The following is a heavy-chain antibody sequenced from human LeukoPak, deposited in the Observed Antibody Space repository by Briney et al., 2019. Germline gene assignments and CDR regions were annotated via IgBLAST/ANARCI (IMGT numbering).Heavy chain of an antibody. D-gene: IGHD3-22*01. CDR1: GASISSSTYY. J-gene: IGHJ5*02. CDR2: IYYSGST. Sequence: SETLSLTCTVSGASISSSTYYWGWIRQAPGKGLEWIGRIYYSGSTYYKSSLKSRVTISADTSKNQFSRKVYSVIAADTAVYYCASHTSFYYDATGYQGALGSWGQGTLVTVSS. V-gene: IGHV4-39*01. CDR3: ASHTSFYYDATGYQGALGS.